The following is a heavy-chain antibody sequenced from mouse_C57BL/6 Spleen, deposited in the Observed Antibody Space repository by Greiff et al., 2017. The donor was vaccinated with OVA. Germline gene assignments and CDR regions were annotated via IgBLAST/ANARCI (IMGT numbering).Heavy chain of an antibody. CDR1: GFTFSSYG. CDR2: ISSGGSYT. Sequence: EVQVVESGGDLVKPGGSLKLSCAASGFTFSSYGMSWFRQTPDKRLVWVATISSGGSYTNYPASVKGRFTIARNNSKNTLYLQMSSLKAEDTAMYYYARHPYDGYYDYWGQGTTLTVSS. J-gene: IGHJ2*01. D-gene: IGHD2-3*01. V-gene: IGHV5-6*01. CDR3: ARHPYDGYYDY.